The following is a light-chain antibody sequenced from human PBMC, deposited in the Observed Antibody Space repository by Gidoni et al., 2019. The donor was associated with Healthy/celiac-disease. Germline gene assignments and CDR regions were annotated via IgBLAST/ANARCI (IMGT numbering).Light chain of an antibody. CDR1: SSDVGGYDY. Sequence: QSALTPPASVSGSPGQSFTISCTGTSSDVGGYDYVSWYQQHPGKATKLRIYEVSNRPSGVSNRFSGSKSGNTASLTISGLQAEDEADYYCSSYTSSSTVVFGGGTKLTVL. CDR3: SSYTSSSTVV. CDR2: EVS. V-gene: IGLV2-14*01. J-gene: IGLJ2*01.